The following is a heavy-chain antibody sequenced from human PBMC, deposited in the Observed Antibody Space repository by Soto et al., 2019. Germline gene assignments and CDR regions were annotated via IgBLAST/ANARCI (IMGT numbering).Heavy chain of an antibody. CDR3: AKDFRFGELLYGPFDY. CDR1: GFTFSSYA. Sequence: GGSLRLSCAASGFTFSSYAMSWVRQAPGKGLEWVSAISGSGGSTYYADSVKGRFTISRDNSKNTLYLQMNSLRAEDTAVYYCAKDFRFGELLYGPFDYWGQGTLVTVSS. D-gene: IGHD3-10*01. CDR2: ISGSGGST. J-gene: IGHJ4*02. V-gene: IGHV3-23*01.